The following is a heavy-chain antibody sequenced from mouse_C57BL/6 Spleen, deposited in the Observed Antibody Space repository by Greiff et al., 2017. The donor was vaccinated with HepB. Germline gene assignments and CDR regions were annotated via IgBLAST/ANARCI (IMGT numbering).Heavy chain of an antibody. CDR1: GYTFTSYW. Sequence: VQLQQPGAELVRPGSSVKLSCKASGYTFTSYWMHWVKQRPIQGLEWIGNIDPSDSETHYNQKFKDKATLTVDKSSSTAYMQLSSLTSEDSAVYYCARWIDYGGFDYWGQGTTLTVSS. D-gene: IGHD2-4*01. CDR3: ARWIDYGGFDY. J-gene: IGHJ2*01. CDR2: IDPSDSET. V-gene: IGHV1-52*01.